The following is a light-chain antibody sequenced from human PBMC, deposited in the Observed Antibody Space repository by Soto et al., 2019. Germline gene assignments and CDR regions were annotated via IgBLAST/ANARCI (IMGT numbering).Light chain of an antibody. V-gene: IGLV3-21*02. J-gene: IGLJ3*02. CDR3: QVWISDHLV. CDR2: DDR. Sequence: SYALPQPPSVSVAPGQTARITCGGDNIGSRSVHWYQQKPGQAPVLVVYDDRDRPSGIPDRFSGSNSGNTATLTISRVEAGDEADFYCQVWISDHLVFGGGTK. CDR1: NIGSRS.